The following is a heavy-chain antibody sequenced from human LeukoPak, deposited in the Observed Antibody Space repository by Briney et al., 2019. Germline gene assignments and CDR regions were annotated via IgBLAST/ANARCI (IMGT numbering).Heavy chain of an antibody. CDR2: IYYSGST. D-gene: IGHD5-18*01. Sequence: MASETLSLTCTVSDGSISSGGYYWSWIRQHPGKGLEWIGYIYYSGSTYYNPSLKSRVTISVDTSKNQFSLKLSSVTAADTAVYYCASSLRYSYGFDYWGQGTLVTVSS. CDR1: DGSISSGGYY. J-gene: IGHJ4*02. V-gene: IGHV4-31*03. CDR3: ASSLRYSYGFDY.